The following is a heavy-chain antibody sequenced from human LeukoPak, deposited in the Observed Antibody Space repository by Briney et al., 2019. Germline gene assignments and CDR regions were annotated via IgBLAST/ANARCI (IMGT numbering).Heavy chain of an antibody. D-gene: IGHD2-2*01. J-gene: IGHJ4*02. Sequence: PSETLSLTCAVSGGSISSGGYSWSWIRQPPGKGLEWIGYIYHSGSTYYNPSLKSRVTISVDRSKNQFSLKLSSVTAADTAVYYCARDKRYCSSTSCYAGGSGGYWGQGTLVTVSS. CDR3: ARDKRYCSSTSCYAGGSGGY. V-gene: IGHV4-30-2*01. CDR2: IYHSGST. CDR1: GGSISSGGYS.